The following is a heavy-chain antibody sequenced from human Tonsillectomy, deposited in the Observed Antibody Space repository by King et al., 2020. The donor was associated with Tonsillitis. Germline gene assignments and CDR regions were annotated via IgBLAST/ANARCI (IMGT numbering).Heavy chain of an antibody. Sequence: VQLVESGGGLVQPGRSLRLSCTISGFTFRDYAMSWFRQAPGKGLEWVGFIRSRAYGGTTEFAASVKGRFTISRDDSKSIAYLQMNSLKTEDTAVYYCTRVTGDSWFSDAFDMWGQGTMVTVSS. CDR3: TRVTGDSWFSDAFDM. V-gene: IGHV3-49*03. CDR1: GFTFRDYA. D-gene: IGHD6-13*01. CDR2: IRSRAYGGTT. J-gene: IGHJ3*02.